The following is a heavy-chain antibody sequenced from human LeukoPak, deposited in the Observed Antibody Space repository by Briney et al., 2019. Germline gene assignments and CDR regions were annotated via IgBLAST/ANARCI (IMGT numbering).Heavy chain of an antibody. V-gene: IGHV3-74*01. J-gene: IGHJ4*02. D-gene: IGHD2/OR15-2a*01. CDR1: GNYW. Sequence: PGGSLRLSCAASGNYWIHWVRQAPGKGLVWVSHINSDGSWTSYADSVKGRFTISKDNAKNTVYLQMNSLRAEDTAVYYCVSFYETYWGQETLVTVSS. CDR2: INSDGSWT. CDR3: VSFYETY.